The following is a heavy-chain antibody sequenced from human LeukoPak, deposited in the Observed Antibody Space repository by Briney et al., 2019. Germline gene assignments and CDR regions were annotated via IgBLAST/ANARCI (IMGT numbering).Heavy chain of an antibody. Sequence: GASLRLSCAASGFTFSSYAMSWVRQAPGKGLEWVSAISGSGGSTYYADSVKGRFTISRDNSKNTLYLQVNSLRAEDTAVYYCAKEMLGELLPISWDYWGQGTLVTVSS. CDR3: AKEMLGELLPISWDY. J-gene: IGHJ4*02. V-gene: IGHV3-23*01. CDR1: GFTFSSYA. CDR2: ISGSGGST. D-gene: IGHD1-26*01.